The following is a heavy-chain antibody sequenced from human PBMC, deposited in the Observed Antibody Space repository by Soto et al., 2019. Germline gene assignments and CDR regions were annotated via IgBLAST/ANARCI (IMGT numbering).Heavy chain of an antibody. CDR2: IKQDGTEK. J-gene: IGHJ4*02. D-gene: IGHD3-3*01. CDR3: ARDKYYDFWIGYSNYYFDY. CDR1: GFTFSSYW. V-gene: IGHV3-7*03. Sequence: GGSLRLSCAASGFTFSSYWMSWVRQAPGKGLAWVADIKQDGTEKYYVDSVKGRFTISRDNAKSSLYLQMNSLRAEDTAVYYCARDKYYDFWIGYSNYYFDYWGQGALVTVSS.